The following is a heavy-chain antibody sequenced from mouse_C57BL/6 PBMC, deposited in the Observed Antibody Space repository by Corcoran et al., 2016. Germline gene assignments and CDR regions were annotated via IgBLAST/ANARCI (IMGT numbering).Heavy chain of an antibody. Sequence: EVQLQQSGPELVKPGASVKISCKASGSTFTDYYMNWVKQSHGKSLEWIGDINPNNGGTSYNQKFKGKATLTVDKSSSTAYMELRSLTSEDSAVYYCARETTVVGYFDVWGTGTTVTVSS. CDR2: INPNNGGT. D-gene: IGHD1-1*01. J-gene: IGHJ1*03. CDR3: ARETTVVGYFDV. V-gene: IGHV1-26*01. CDR1: GSTFTDYY.